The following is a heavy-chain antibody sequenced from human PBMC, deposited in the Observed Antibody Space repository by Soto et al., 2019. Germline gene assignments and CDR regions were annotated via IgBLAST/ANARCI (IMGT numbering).Heavy chain of an antibody. V-gene: IGHV3-74*01. D-gene: IGHD2-21*02. J-gene: IGHJ5*02. CDR1: GFTFSSYG. CDR3: ARGVAYCGGDCLDP. Sequence: EVQLVESGGGLVQPGGSLRLSCAAPGFTFSSYGMHWVRQAPGRGLGWFSRINSEGSSTSYPDSVKGRFTISRDNAKNTLYLQMNSLRAEDTAVYYCARGVAYCGGDCLDPWGQGTLVTVSS. CDR2: INSEGSST.